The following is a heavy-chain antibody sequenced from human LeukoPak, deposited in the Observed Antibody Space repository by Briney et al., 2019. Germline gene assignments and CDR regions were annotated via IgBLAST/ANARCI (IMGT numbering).Heavy chain of an antibody. CDR3: ARAGLWDYYDSSGYHNGAFDI. D-gene: IGHD3-22*01. V-gene: IGHV1-18*01. CDR2: ISAYNGNT. Sequence: ASVKVSCKASGYTFTSYGISWVRQAPGQGLEWMGWISAYNGNTNYAQKLQGRVTMTTDTSTSTAYMELSSLRSDDTAVYYCARAGLWDYYDSSGYHNGAFDIWGQGTMVTVSS. CDR1: GYTFTSYG. J-gene: IGHJ3*02.